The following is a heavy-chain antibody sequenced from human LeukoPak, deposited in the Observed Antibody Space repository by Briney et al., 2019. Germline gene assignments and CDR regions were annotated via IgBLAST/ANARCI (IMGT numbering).Heavy chain of an antibody. D-gene: IGHD2-8*02. V-gene: IGHV1-46*01. CDR3: VREESGGYFDY. Sequence: ASVKVSCKASGYTFTNYLLHWVRQAPGQGLEWVGRITPSVDTTNYAQKFRDRVSMTRDTATSTVYMELSSLRSEDTAVYHCVREESGGYFDYWGQGTLVTVSS. CDR1: GYTFTNYL. J-gene: IGHJ4*02. CDR2: ITPSVDTT.